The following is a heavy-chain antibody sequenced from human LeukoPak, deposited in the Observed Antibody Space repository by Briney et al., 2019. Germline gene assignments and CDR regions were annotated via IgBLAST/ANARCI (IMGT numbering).Heavy chain of an antibody. CDR3: ARAVGVTTLEAFDI. D-gene: IGHD1-26*01. CDR1: GLTFSSYE. Sequence: PGGSLRLSCAASGLTFSSYEMNWVRQAPGKGLEWVSYISSSGSTIYYADSVKGRFTISRDNAKNSLYLQMNSLRAEDTAIYYCARAVGVTTLEAFDIWGQGTMVTVSS. V-gene: IGHV3-48*03. J-gene: IGHJ3*02. CDR2: ISSSGSTI.